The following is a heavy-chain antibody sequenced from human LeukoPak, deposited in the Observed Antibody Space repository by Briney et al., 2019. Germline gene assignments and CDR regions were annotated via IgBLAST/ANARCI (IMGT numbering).Heavy chain of an antibody. CDR2: IWYDGSNK. CDR1: GFTFSSYG. Sequence: GRSLRLSCAASGFTFSSYGMHWVRQAPGEGLEWVAVIWYDGSNKYYADSVKGRFTISRDNSKNTLYLQMNSLRAEDTAVYFCARDSLPVYYGSGSYYYYGMDAWGQGTTVTVSS. J-gene: IGHJ6*02. CDR3: ARDSLPVYYGSGSYYYYGMDA. D-gene: IGHD3-10*01. V-gene: IGHV3-33*01.